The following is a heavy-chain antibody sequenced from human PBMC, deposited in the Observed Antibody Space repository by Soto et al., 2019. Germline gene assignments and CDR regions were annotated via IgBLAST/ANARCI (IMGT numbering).Heavy chain of an antibody. Sequence: QVQLQESGPGLVKPSETLSLTCTVSGGSISSYYWSWIRQPPGKGLEWIGYIYYSGSTNYNPSLKSRVTISVDTSKNQFSLKLSSVTAADTAVYYCASLRPYSSSSHYYYMDVWGKGTTVTVSS. J-gene: IGHJ6*03. CDR1: GGSISSYY. D-gene: IGHD6-13*01. CDR3: ASLRPYSSSSHYYYMDV. V-gene: IGHV4-59*08. CDR2: IYYSGST.